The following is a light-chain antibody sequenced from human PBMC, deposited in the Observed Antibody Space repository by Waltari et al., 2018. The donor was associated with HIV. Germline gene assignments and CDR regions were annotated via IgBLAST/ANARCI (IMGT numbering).Light chain of an antibody. V-gene: IGLV1-47*01. J-gene: IGLJ2*01. Sequence: QSVLTQPPSASGTPGQRVSISCSGSDSNIGRNYVYWYQQVAGTAPKLLIYRDNQGPSGVSYRCSGSKAGSSASLAISGLRSEDEAAYFCAVWDDSLTGVIFGGKTKLTVL. CDR2: RDN. CDR3: AVWDDSLTGVI. CDR1: DSNIGRNY.